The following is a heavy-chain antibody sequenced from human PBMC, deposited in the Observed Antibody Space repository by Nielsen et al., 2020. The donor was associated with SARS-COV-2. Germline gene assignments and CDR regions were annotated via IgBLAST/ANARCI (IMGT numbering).Heavy chain of an antibody. CDR2: ISAYNGNT. V-gene: IGHV1-18*01. D-gene: IGHD2-2*01. CDR3: ASLHCSSTSCYEAGFDY. CDR1: GYTFTSYD. Sequence: ASVKVSCKASGYTFTSYDINWVRQAPGQGLEWMGRISAYNGNTNYAQKLQGRVTMTTDTSTSTAYMELRSLRSDDTAVYYCASLHCSSTSCYEAGFDYWGQGTLVTVSS. J-gene: IGHJ4*02.